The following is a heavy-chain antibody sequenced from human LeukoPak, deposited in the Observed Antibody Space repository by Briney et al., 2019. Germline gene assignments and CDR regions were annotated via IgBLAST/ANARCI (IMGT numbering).Heavy chain of an antibody. CDR3: ASPVAGTYLLVY. D-gene: IGHD6-19*01. Sequence: SETLSLTCTVSGGSISSYYWSWIRQPPGKGLEWIGYIYYSGSTNYNPSLKSRVTISVDTSKNQFSLKLSSVTAADTAVYYCASPVAGTYLLVYWGQGTLVTVSS. CDR2: IYYSGST. CDR1: GGSISSYY. V-gene: IGHV4-59*08. J-gene: IGHJ4*02.